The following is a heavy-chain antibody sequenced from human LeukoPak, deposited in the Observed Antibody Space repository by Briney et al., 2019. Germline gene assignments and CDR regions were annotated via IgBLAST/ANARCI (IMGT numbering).Heavy chain of an antibody. D-gene: IGHD3-3*01. CDR2: IYTSGST. V-gene: IGHV4-4*07. CDR3: ARETQLRFLEWFPRGVYYFDY. Sequence: SETLSLTCAVYGGSFSGYYWSWIRQPAGKGLEWIGRIYTSGSTNYNPSLKSRVTMSVDTSKNQFSLKLSSVTAADTAVYYCARETQLRFLEWFPRGVYYFDYWGQGTLVTVSS. J-gene: IGHJ4*02. CDR1: GGSFSGYY.